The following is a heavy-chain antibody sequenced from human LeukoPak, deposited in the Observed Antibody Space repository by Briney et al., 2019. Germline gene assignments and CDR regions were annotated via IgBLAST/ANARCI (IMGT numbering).Heavy chain of an antibody. Sequence: EASVTVSCKASGGTFSSYAISWVRQAPGQGLEWMGGIVPIFGTANYAQKFQGRVTITADESTSTAYMELSSLRSEDTAVYYCARVGEAGSSSDYFDYWGQGTLVTVSS. CDR3: ARVGEAGSSSDYFDY. CDR2: IVPIFGTA. J-gene: IGHJ4*02. D-gene: IGHD6-6*01. CDR1: GGTFSSYA. V-gene: IGHV1-69*13.